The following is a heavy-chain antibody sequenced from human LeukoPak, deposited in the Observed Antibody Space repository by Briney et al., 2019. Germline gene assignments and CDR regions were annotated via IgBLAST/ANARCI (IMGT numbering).Heavy chain of an antibody. J-gene: IGHJ4*02. CDR3: ARDLTLEQKYGDSLSY. Sequence: GGSLRLSCAASGFTFSSYAMSWVRQAPGKGLEWVSAISGSGGSTYYADSVKGRFTISRDNSKSTLYLQINSLRAEDTAVYYCARDLTLEQKYGDSLSYWGQGTLVTVSS. V-gene: IGHV3-23*01. CDR2: ISGSGGST. D-gene: IGHD4-17*01. CDR1: GFTFSSYA.